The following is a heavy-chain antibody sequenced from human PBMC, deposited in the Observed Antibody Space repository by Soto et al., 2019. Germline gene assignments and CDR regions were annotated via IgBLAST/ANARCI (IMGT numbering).Heavy chain of an antibody. CDR2: IYPDNSRT. CDR3: ARFGGAAISQSWFDF. J-gene: IGHJ5*01. CDR1: GYRFSDYG. V-gene: IGHV5-51*03. D-gene: IGHD2-2*01. Sequence: EVQLVQSGAEVKTPGDSMKISWKGSGYRFSDYGIGCVRQTPGQGLEWMGIIYPDNSRTIYSPSFQGQVTLFADKSVNAAYLQWSSLKASDTAIFYCARFGGAAISQSWFDFWGKGTLVGVSS.